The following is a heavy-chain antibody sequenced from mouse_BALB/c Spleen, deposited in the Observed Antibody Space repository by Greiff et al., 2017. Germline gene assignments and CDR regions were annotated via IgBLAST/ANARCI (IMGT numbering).Heavy chain of an antibody. D-gene: IGHD1-1*01. CDR3: AREGYYYGHYGMDY. V-gene: IGHV5-17*02. J-gene: IGHJ4*01. CDR1: GFTFSSFG. Sequence: EVQRVESGGGLVQPGGSRKLSCAASGFTFSSFGMHWVRQAPEKGLEWDAYISSGSSTIYYADTVKDRFTISRDNPKNTLFLQMTSLRSEDTAMYYCAREGYYYGHYGMDYWGQGTSVTVSA. CDR2: ISSGSSTI.